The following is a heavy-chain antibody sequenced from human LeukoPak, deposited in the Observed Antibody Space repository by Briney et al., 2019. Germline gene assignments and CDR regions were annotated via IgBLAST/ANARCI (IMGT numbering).Heavy chain of an antibody. CDR3: ARVRIVVVPAALDAFDI. Sequence: SETLSLTCTVSGGSISSYYWSWIRQPPGKGLEWIGYTYYSGSTNYNPSLKSRVTISVDTSKNQFSLKLSSVTAADTAVYYCARVRIVVVPAALDAFDIWGQGTMVTVSS. CDR1: GGSISSYY. J-gene: IGHJ3*02. CDR2: TYYSGST. D-gene: IGHD2-2*01. V-gene: IGHV4-59*01.